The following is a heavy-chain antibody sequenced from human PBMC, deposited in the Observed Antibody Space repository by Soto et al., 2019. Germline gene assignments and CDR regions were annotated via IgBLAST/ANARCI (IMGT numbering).Heavy chain of an antibody. CDR3: ARADYYHSSGYYWFCHFDY. V-gene: IGHV1-18*01. CDR2: ISAYNGNT. J-gene: IGHJ4*02. Sequence: GASVKVSCKASGYTFTSYGISWVRQAPGQGLEWMGWISAYNGNTNYAQKLQGRVTMTTDTSTSTAYMELRSLRSDDTAVYYCARADYYHSSGYYWFCHFDYWGQGTLVTVYS. CDR1: GYTFTSYG. D-gene: IGHD3-22*01.